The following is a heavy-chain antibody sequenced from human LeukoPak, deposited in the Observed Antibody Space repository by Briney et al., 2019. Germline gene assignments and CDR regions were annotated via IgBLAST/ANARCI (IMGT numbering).Heavy chain of an antibody. J-gene: IGHJ4*02. V-gene: IGHV4-31*06. CDR1: GGSISSSSYY. CDR2: IYYSGST. D-gene: IGHD6-19*01. Sequence: SETLSLTCTVSGGSISSSSYYWSWIRQHPGKGLEFIGYIYYSGSTYYNPSLRSRVTITVDTSKNQFSLKLSSVTAADTAVYYCHSAGYWGQGTLVTVSS. CDR3: HSAGY.